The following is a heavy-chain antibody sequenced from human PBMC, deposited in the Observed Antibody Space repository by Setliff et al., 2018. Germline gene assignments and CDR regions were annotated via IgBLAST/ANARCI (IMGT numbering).Heavy chain of an antibody. J-gene: IGHJ4*01. V-gene: IGHV4-39*01. CDR3: VRPGGTTVVARHFDY. D-gene: IGHD2-15*01. CDR2: ISYSGTP. CDR1: GGYIARSYFY. Sequence: SETLSLTCTVSGGYIARSYFYWGWIRQAPGSGLEWIGSISYSGTPYYNASVESRVTISIDTFRNQFSLELRSVTVADTATYYCVRPGGTTVVARHFDYWGSGILVTVSS.